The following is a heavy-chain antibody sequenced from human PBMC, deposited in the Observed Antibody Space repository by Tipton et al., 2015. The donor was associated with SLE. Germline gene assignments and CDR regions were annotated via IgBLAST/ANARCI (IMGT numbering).Heavy chain of an antibody. V-gene: IGHV3-30*02. CDR1: GFTFSKFG. J-gene: IGHJ4*02. CDR2: IRDDGSST. D-gene: IGHD3-10*01. Sequence: SLRLSCVASGFTFSKFGIHWIRQAPGKGLEWVSFIRDDGSSTYYAASVKGRFTISRDNAKNTLYLQMNSLRAEDTAMYYCIRYDNGWDWGQGTLVTVSS. CDR3: IRYDNGWD.